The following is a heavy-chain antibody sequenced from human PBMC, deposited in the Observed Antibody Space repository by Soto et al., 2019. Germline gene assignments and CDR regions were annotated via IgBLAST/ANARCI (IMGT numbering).Heavy chain of an antibody. J-gene: IGHJ4*02. CDR1: GGSISSYY. Sequence: QVQLQESGPGLVKPSETLSLTCTVSGGSISSYYWSWIRQPPGKGLEWIGYMYFRGSTNYNPSLKIRVTTXXAXSXXQFSLKLSSVTAADTAVYYCARDRSGSYYPSFFDYWGQGILVTVSS. D-gene: IGHD1-26*01. CDR3: ARDRSGSYYPSFFDY. CDR2: MYFRGST. V-gene: IGHV4-59*01.